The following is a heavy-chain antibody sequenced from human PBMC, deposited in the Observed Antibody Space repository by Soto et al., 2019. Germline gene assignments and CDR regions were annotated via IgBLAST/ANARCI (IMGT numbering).Heavy chain of an antibody. J-gene: IGHJ4*02. V-gene: IGHV3-30-3*01. Sequence: GSLRLSCAASGFTFSSYAMHWVRQAPGKGLEWVAVISYDGSNKYYADSVKGRFTISRDNSKNTLYLQMNSLRAEDTAVYYCARDWGATRAFDYWGQGTLVTVSS. CDR2: ISYDGSNK. CDR3: ARDWGATRAFDY. D-gene: IGHD1-26*01. CDR1: GFTFSSYA.